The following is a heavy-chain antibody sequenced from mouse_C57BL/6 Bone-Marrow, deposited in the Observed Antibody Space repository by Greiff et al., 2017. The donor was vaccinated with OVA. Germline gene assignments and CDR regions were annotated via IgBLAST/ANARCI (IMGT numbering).Heavy chain of an antibody. CDR3: ASYDYDEWYFDV. V-gene: IGHV1-81*01. CDR2: IYPRSGNT. D-gene: IGHD2-4*01. J-gene: IGHJ1*03. Sequence: QVQLQQSGAELARPGASVKLSCKASGYTFTSYGISWVKQRTGQGLEWIGEIYPRSGNTYYNEKFKGRATLTADKSSSTAYMELRSLTSEDSAVYYCASYDYDEWYFDVWGTGTTVTVSS. CDR1: GYTFTSYG.